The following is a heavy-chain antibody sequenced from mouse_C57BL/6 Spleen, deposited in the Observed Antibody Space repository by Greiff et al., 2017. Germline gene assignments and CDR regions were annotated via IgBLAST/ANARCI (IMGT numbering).Heavy chain of an antibody. Sequence: VQLVESGPGLVAPSQSLSITCTVSGFSLTSYGVHWVRQPPGKGLEWLVVIWSDGSTTYNSALKSRLSISKDNSKSQVFLKMNSLQTDDTAMDYCARHPDSSGYGWFAYWGQGTLVTVSA. CDR2: IWSDGST. CDR3: ARHPDSSGYGWFAY. V-gene: IGHV2-6-1*01. D-gene: IGHD3-2*02. CDR1: GFSLTSYG. J-gene: IGHJ3*01.